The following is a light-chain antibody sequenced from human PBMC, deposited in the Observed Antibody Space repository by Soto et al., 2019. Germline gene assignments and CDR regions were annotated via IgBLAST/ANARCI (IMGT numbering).Light chain of an antibody. CDR3: SSYAGTYIV. CDR1: SSDVGGYDY. J-gene: IGLJ1*01. CDR2: DVS. V-gene: IGLV2-8*01. Sequence: QSVLTQPPSASGSPGQSVAISCTGTSSDVGGYDYVSWYQQHPDKAPKLMIYDVSKRPSGVPDRFSGSKSGNTASLTVSGLQAEDEADYYCSSYAGTYIVFGTGTKVTGL.